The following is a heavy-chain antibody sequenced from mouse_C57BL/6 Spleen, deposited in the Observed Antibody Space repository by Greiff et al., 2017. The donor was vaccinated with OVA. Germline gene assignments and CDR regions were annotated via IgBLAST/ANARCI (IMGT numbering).Heavy chain of an antibody. V-gene: IGHV1-50*01. Sequence: QVQLQQSGAELVKPGASVKLSCKASGYTFTSYWMQWVKQRPGQGLEWIGEIDPSDSYTNYNHKFKGKATLTVDTSSSTAYMQLSSLTSEDSAVYYCARREYEGAMDDWGQGTSVTVSS. CDR3: ARREYEGAMDD. CDR2: IDPSDSYT. CDR1: GYTFTSYW. D-gene: IGHD2-14*01. J-gene: IGHJ4*01.